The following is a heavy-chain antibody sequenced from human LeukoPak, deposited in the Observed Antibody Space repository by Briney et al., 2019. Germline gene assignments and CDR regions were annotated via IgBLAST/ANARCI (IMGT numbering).Heavy chain of an antibody. CDR1: GGSISSSSYY. CDR2: IYYSGST. V-gene: IGHV4-39*07. D-gene: IGHD1-26*01. CDR3: ARDLVVGAPGY. Sequence: SETLSLTCTVSGGSISSSSYYWGWIRQPPGKGLEWIGSIYYSGSTYYNPSLKSRVTISVDTSKNQFSLNLSSVTAADTAVYYCARDLVVGAPGYWGQGTLVTVSS. J-gene: IGHJ4*02.